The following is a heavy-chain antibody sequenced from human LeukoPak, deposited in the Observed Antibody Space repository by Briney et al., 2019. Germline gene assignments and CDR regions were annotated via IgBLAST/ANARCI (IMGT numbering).Heavy chain of an antibody. CDR2: ISAYNGDT. Sequence: ASVKVSCKASGYTFTNYGISWVRQAPGQGLEWMGWISAYNGDTNYAQKLQGRVTMTTDTSTSTAYMELRSLRSDDTAVYYCARAPAYYDSSGYYYLSDYWGQGTLVTVSS. J-gene: IGHJ4*02. CDR1: GYTFTNYG. CDR3: ARAPAYYDSSGYYYLSDY. V-gene: IGHV1-18*01. D-gene: IGHD3-22*01.